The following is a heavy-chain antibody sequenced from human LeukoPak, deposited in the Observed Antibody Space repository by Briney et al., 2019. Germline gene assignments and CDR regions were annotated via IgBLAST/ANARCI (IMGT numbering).Heavy chain of an antibody. Sequence: GGSLRLSCAASGFTFSSYGMHWVRQAPGKGLEGVAVISYDGSNKYYADSVKGRFTISRDNSKNTLYLQMNSLRAEDTAVYYCAKGKFSLRTTVTPGYWGQGTLVTVSS. J-gene: IGHJ4*02. CDR1: GFTFSSYG. CDR3: AKGKFSLRTTVTPGY. D-gene: IGHD4-17*01. CDR2: ISYDGSNK. V-gene: IGHV3-30*18.